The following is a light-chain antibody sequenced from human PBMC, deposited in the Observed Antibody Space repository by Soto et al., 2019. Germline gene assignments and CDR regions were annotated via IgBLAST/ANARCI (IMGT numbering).Light chain of an antibody. J-gene: IGKJ5*01. CDR2: VAS. V-gene: IGKV3-20*01. CDR3: QQNNIWPLT. Sequence: EIVLTQSPGTLSLSPGERATLSCRASQSVSSSYLACYQQKPGQAPRLLIYVASSRATGITDRFSGSGSGTDFTLSIRIVEHEEFGVYCCQQNNIWPLTFGQGRRLDI. CDR1: QSVSSSY.